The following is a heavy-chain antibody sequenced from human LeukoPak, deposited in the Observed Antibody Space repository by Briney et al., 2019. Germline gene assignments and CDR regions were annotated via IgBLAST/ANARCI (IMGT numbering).Heavy chain of an antibody. V-gene: IGHV3-21*01. Sequence: GGSLRLSCAASGFTFSSYSMNWVRQAPGKGLEWVSSTSSSSSYIYYADSVKGRFTISRDNAKNSLYLQMNSLRAEDTAVYYCARERDYGSGSYGMDVWGQGTTVTVSS. CDR3: ARERDYGSGSYGMDV. D-gene: IGHD3-10*01. CDR1: GFTFSSYS. CDR2: TSSSSSYI. J-gene: IGHJ6*02.